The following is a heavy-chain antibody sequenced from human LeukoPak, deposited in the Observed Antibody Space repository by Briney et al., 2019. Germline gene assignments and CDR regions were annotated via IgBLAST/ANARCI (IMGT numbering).Heavy chain of an antibody. CDR2: ISYSGTT. CDR1: GGSISSSSGYY. CDR3: ARLLRRDNWFDP. Sequence: SETLSLTCTVSGGSISSSSGYYWGWIRQPPGKGLEWIGSISYSGTTYYNPSLKSRVTIFEDTSKNQFSLKLSSVTAADTAVYYCARLLRRDNWFDPWGQGTLGSVSS. V-gene: IGHV4-39*01. D-gene: IGHD2/OR15-2a*01. J-gene: IGHJ5*02.